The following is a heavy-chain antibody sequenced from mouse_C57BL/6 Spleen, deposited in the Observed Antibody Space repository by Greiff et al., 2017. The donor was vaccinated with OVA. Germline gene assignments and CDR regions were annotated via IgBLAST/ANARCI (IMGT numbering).Heavy chain of an antibody. V-gene: IGHV5-4*01. J-gene: IGHJ3*01. CDR1: GFTFSSYA. CDR3: AREDDGYYPAWFAY. D-gene: IGHD2-3*01. CDR2: ISDGGSYT. Sequence: EVQGVESGGGLVKPGGSLKLSCAASGFTFSSYAMSWVRQTPEKRLEWVATISDGGSYTYYPDNVKGRFTISRDNAKNNLYLQMSHLKSEDTAMYYCAREDDGYYPAWFAYWGQGTLVTVSA.